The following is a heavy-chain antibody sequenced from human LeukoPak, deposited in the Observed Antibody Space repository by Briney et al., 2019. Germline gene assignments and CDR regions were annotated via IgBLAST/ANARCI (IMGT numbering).Heavy chain of an antibody. D-gene: IGHD6-6*01. CDR1: GYSFTSYW. J-gene: IGHJ4*02. CDR2: IYPGDSDT. Sequence: GESLEISCKGSGYSFTSYWIGWVHQMPGKGLEWMGIIYPGDSDTRYSPSFQGQVTISADKSISTAYLQWSSLKASDTAMYYCARRIRVIAARPDVYFDYWGQGTLVTVSS. V-gene: IGHV5-51*07. CDR3: ARRIRVIAARPDVYFDY.